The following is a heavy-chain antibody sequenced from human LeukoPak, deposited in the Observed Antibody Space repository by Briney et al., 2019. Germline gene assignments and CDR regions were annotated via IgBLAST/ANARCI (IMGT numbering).Heavy chain of an antibody. Sequence: GGSLRLSCSASGFTFSRYGMHWVRQAPGKGLEYVSAIVSNGDSTYYADSVKGRFTISRDNAKNTLYLQMSSMRPDDTAVYYCVNPGWYYDSSGYSYYYGMDVWGQGTTVTVSS. J-gene: IGHJ6*02. CDR1: GFTFSRYG. CDR2: IVSNGDST. D-gene: IGHD3-22*01. CDR3: VNPGWYYDSSGYSYYYGMDV. V-gene: IGHV3-64D*09.